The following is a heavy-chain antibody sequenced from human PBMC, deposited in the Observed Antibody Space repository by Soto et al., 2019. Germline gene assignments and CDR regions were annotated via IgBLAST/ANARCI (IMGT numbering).Heavy chain of an antibody. Sequence: QVQLVESGGGVVQPGRSLRLSCAASGFTFSSYGMHWVRQAPGKGLEWVAVISYDGSNKYYADSVKGRFTISRDNSKNTLYLQMNSLRAEDTAVYYCAKDRLRRDYWGQGTLVTVSS. V-gene: IGHV3-30*18. D-gene: IGHD4-17*01. CDR1: GFTFSSYG. CDR2: ISYDGSNK. CDR3: AKDRLRRDY. J-gene: IGHJ4*02.